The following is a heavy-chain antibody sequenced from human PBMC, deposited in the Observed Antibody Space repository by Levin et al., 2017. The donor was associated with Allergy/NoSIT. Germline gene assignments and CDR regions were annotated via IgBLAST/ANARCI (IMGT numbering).Heavy chain of an antibody. J-gene: IGHJ6*02. CDR1: GFTFSSYG. V-gene: IGHV3-30*18. Sequence: GESLKISCAASGFTFSSYGMHWVRQAPGKGLEWVAVISYDGSNKYYADSVKGRFTISRDNSKNTLYLQMNSLRAEDTAVYYCAKDYYGDYGGYYYYGMDVWGQGTTVTVSS. D-gene: IGHD4-17*01. CDR2: ISYDGSNK. CDR3: AKDYYGDYGGYYYYGMDV.